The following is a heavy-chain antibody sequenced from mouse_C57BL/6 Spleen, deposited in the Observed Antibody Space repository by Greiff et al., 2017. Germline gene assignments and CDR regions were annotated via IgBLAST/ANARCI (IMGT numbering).Heavy chain of an antibody. CDR2: INPNNGGT. CDR3: ARGGL. Sequence: VQLQQSGPELVKPGASVKISCKASGYTFTDYYMNWVKQSHGKSLEWIGDINPNNGGTSYNQKFKGKATLTVDKSSSTAYMELRSLTSEDSAVXYCARGGLWGQGTTLTVSS. J-gene: IGHJ2*01. D-gene: IGHD3-3*01. V-gene: IGHV1-26*01. CDR1: GYTFTDYY.